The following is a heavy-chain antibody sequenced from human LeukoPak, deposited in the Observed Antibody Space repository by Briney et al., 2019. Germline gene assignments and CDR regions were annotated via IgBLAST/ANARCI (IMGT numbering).Heavy chain of an antibody. CDR3: AKDGRMMTTSYFDY. CDR2: ISYDGSNK. CDR1: GLTFSSYG. Sequence: PGRSLRLSCAASGLTFSSYGMHWVRQAPGKGLEWVAVISYDGSNKYYADSVKGRFTISRDNSKNTLYLQMNSLRAEDTAVYYCAKDGRMMTTSYFDYWGQGTLVTVSS. V-gene: IGHV3-30*18. D-gene: IGHD4-11*01. J-gene: IGHJ4*02.